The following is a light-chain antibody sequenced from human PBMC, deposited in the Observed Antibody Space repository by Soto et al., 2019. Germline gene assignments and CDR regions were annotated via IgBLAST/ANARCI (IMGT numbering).Light chain of an antibody. Sequence: QSALTQHASVSGSPGRSITISCTGTSSDVGGYNNVSWYQQHPGKAPKLMIYDVCNRPSGVSNRFSGSKSGNTASLTISGLQAEDEADYYCSSYTSSSTVVFGGGTKLTVL. CDR3: SSYTSSSTVV. CDR1: SSDVGGYNN. J-gene: IGLJ2*01. CDR2: DVC. V-gene: IGLV2-14*01.